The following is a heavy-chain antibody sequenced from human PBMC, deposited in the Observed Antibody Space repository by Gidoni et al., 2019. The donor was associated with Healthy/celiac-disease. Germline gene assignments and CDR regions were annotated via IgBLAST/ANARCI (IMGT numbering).Heavy chain of an antibody. Sequence: QVQLQESGPGLVKYSETQYLTCTVSGGAISSSYWSWIRQPAGKGLGWIGRIYTSGSTNYTPSLKSRVTMSVDTSKNQFSLKLSSVTAADTAVYYCARGEQQLVLGGYFDYWGQGTLVTVSS. J-gene: IGHJ4*02. CDR3: ARGEQQLVLGGYFDY. CDR2: IYTSGST. CDR1: GGAISSSY. D-gene: IGHD6-13*01. V-gene: IGHV4-4*07.